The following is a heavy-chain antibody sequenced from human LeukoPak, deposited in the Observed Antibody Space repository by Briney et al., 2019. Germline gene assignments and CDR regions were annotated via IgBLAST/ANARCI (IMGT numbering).Heavy chain of an antibody. CDR2: FDPEDGET. V-gene: IGHV1-24*01. CDR3: ATGGVRYCSSTSCYRGHYYYYYMDV. J-gene: IGHJ6*03. CDR1: GYTLTELS. Sequence: ASVKVSCKVSGYTLTELSTHWVRQAPGKGLEWMGGFDPEDGETIYAQKFQGRVTMTEDTSTDTAYMELSSLRSEDTAVYYCATGGVRYCSSTSCYRGHYYYYYMDVWGKGTTVTVSS. D-gene: IGHD2-2*02.